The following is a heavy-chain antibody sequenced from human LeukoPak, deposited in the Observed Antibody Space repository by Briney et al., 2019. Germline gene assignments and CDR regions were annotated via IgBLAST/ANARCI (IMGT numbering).Heavy chain of an antibody. CDR3: ARRSDSSGYYSDY. Sequence: SETLSLTCTVSGGSISTYFLTWIRQPAGKGLEWIGRSHTSGSIDYNPSLKGRVTMSVDASKNQFSLRLSSVTAADTAVYYCARRSDSSGYYSDYWGQGTLVTVSS. J-gene: IGHJ4*02. CDR1: GGSISTYF. V-gene: IGHV4-4*07. CDR2: SHTSGSI. D-gene: IGHD3-22*01.